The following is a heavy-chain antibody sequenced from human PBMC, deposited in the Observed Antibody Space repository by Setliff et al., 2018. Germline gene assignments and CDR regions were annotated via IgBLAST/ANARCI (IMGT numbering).Heavy chain of an antibody. J-gene: IGHJ5*02. CDR3: ARGYSSSWQSRMGFDP. CDR2: INPSGGYT. V-gene: IGHV1-46*01. CDR1: GYTFTSYA. Sequence: ASVKVSCKASGYTFTSYAMQWVRQAPGQGLEWMGMINPSGGYTIYAQKFQGRVTMTTDTSTSTAYMDLSSLRFEDTAVYYCARGYSSSWQSRMGFDPWGQGTLVTVSS. D-gene: IGHD6-13*01.